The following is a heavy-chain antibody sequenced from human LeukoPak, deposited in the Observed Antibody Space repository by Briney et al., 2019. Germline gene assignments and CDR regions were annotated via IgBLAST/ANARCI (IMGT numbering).Heavy chain of an antibody. J-gene: IGHJ4*02. D-gene: IGHD3-10*01. CDR3: ARDLYYYGSGSYPFDY. CDR1: GHTFTSYG. Sequence: ASVKVSCKASGHTFTSYGISWVRQAPGQGLEWMGWISAYNGNTNYAQKLQGRVTMTTDTSTSTAYMELRSLRSDDTAVYYCARDLYYYGSGSYPFDYWGQGTLVTVSS. V-gene: IGHV1-18*01. CDR2: ISAYNGNT.